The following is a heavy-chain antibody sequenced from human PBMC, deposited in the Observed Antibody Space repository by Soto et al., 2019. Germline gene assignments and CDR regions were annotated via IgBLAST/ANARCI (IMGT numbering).Heavy chain of an antibody. CDR2: ITGSGDKT. CDR3: AKSHHRRRLRSDY. CDR1: GFTFSYCA. Sequence: GGSLRLSCTASGFTFSYCAMTWVRQTPGKGLEWVSTITGSGDKTSYSNSVEGRFTISRDNSNNTLYLQMNSLRAEDTALYYCAKSHHRRRLRSDYFGLGTLVTVSS. J-gene: IGHJ4*02. D-gene: IGHD5-12*01. V-gene: IGHV3-23*01.